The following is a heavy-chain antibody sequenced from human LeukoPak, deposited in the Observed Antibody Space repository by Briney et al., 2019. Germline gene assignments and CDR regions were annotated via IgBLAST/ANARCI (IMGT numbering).Heavy chain of an antibody. J-gene: IGHJ4*02. Sequence: PGGSLRLSCAASGFTFSSYWMSWVRQAPGKGLEWVANIKQDGSEKYYVDSVKGRFAISRDNAKNSLYLQMNSLRAEDTAVYYCARVIGGYSYGELDYWGQGTLVTVSS. CDR2: IKQDGSEK. D-gene: IGHD5-18*01. CDR3: ARVIGGYSYGELDY. V-gene: IGHV3-7*01. CDR1: GFTFSSYW.